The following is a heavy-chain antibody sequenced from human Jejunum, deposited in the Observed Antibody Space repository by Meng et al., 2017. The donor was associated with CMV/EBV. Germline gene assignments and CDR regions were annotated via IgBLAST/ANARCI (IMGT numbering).Heavy chain of an antibody. Sequence: VQLVESGGGLVKPGESLRVSCVGSGLNYNDAWMSWVRQAPGKGLEWIGRIKSKGSGGTTDYAAPVKDRFIISRDDSKNTLYLQMNSLKTEDTAVYYCTRDLAGYYAWGSSLFDYWGQGPLVTV. V-gene: IGHV3-15*01. D-gene: IGHD3-16*01. CDR3: TRDLAGYYAWGSSLFDY. CDR2: IKSKGSGGTT. J-gene: IGHJ4*02. CDR1: GLNYNDAW.